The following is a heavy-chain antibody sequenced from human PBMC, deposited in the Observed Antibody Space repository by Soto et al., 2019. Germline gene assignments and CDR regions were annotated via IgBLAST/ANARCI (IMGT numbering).Heavy chain of an antibody. V-gene: IGHV1-18*01. J-gene: IGHJ6*02. D-gene: IGHD2-2*01. CDR2: ISAYNGNT. CDR3: ARDPLDIVLVPAAMPYYYYYGMDV. Sequence: ASVKVSCKASGYTVTGYDTRWVRQAPGQGLEWMGWISAYNGNTNYAQKLQGRVTMTTDTSTSTAYMELRSLRSDDTAVYYCARDPLDIVLVPAAMPYYYYYGMDVWGQGTTVTVSS. CDR1: GYTVTGYD.